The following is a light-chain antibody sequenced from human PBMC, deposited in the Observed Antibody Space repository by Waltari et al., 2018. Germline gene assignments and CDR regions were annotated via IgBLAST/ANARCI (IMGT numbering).Light chain of an antibody. V-gene: IGLV2-14*03. J-gene: IGLJ2*01. CDR1: SSDLGASPY. CDR3: SSFTTSHTLV. CDR2: HV. Sequence: QSALTQPASVSGSPGQSITISCAGSSSDLGASPYVSWYQQPPDKSPTLILQHVVRPSGVSNRFSGSKSGNTASLTISGLQAEDEGDYYCSSFTTSHTLVFGGGTKLTVL.